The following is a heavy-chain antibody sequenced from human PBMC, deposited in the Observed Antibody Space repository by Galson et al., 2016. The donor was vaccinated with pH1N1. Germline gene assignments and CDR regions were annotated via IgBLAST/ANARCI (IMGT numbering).Heavy chain of an antibody. V-gene: IGHV1-69*13. J-gene: IGHJ3*01. CDR3: ATFSSSSSWRSLDV. D-gene: IGHD6-6*01. Sequence: SVKVSCKASGATFNSYAIHWVRQAPGKGLEWMGDINPVFGTPNYAQRFQDRVTITAHDMELIGLRSEDTAIYYCATFSSSSSWRSLDVWGQGTTVTVSS. CDR1: GATFNSYA. CDR2: INPVFGTP.